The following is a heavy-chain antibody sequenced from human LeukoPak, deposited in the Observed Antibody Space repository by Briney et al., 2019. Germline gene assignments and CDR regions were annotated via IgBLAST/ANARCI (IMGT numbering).Heavy chain of an antibody. CDR2: INPNSGGT. V-gene: IGHV1-2*04. CDR3: ARAQMVRGVIDQFDP. Sequence: ASVKVSCKASGYTFTGYYMHWVRQAPGQGLEWMGWINPNSGGTNYAQKFQGWVTMTRDTSISTAYMELSRLRSDDTAVYYCARAQMVRGVIDQFDPWGQGTLVTVSS. J-gene: IGHJ5*02. D-gene: IGHD3-10*01. CDR1: GYTFTGYY.